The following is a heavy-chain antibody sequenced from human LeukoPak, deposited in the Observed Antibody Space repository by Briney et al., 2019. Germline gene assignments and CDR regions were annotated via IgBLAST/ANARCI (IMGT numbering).Heavy chain of an antibody. CDR3: AREYYDFWSGYYRKSYYFDY. V-gene: IGHV3-48*01. Sequence: GGSLRLSCAASGFTFSSYSMNWVRQAPGKGLEWVSYISSSSSTIYYADSVKGRFTISRDNAKNSLYLQMNSLRAEDTAVYYCAREYYDFWSGYYRKSYYFDYWGQGTLVTVSS. D-gene: IGHD3-3*01. J-gene: IGHJ4*02. CDR2: ISSSSSTI. CDR1: GFTFSSYS.